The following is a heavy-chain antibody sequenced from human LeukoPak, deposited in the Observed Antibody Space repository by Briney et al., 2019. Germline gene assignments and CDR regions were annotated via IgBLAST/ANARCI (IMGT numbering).Heavy chain of an antibody. CDR1: GFTFSGSA. D-gene: IGHD4-17*01. Sequence: PGGSLRLSCAAPGFTFSGSALHWVRQASGKGLEWVGRIRSTANGYATAYAASVKGRFTISRDNAKNSLYLQMNSLRAEDTAVYYCAREGTTVTTTVGYYYYYYYMDVWGKGTTVTISS. CDR2: IRSTANGYAT. V-gene: IGHV3-73*01. J-gene: IGHJ6*03. CDR3: AREGTTVTTTVGYYYYYYYMDV.